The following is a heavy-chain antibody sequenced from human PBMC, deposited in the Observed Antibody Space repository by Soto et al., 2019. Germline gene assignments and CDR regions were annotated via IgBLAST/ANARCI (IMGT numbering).Heavy chain of an antibody. V-gene: IGHV3-23*01. CDR1: GFTFSSYA. CDR2: ISDSDNAT. D-gene: IGHD6-19*01. CDR3: AKGVSSSAWSASDN. Sequence: VQLLESGGGLVQPGGSLRLSCAASGFTFSSYAMTWVRQAPGKGLEWVSVISDSDNATYYADSVKGRFTISRDNSKNTLYLQFNGLRAEDTAVYYCAKGVSSSAWSASDNWGQGTLVTVSS. J-gene: IGHJ4*02.